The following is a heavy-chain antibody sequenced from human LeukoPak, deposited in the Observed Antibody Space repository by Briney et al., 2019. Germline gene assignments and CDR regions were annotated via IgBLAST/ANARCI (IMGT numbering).Heavy chain of an antibody. Sequence: TSETLSLTCAVYGGSFSGYYWSWIRQPPGKGLEWIGEINHSGSTNYNPSLKSRVTISVDTSKNQFSLKLSSVTAADTAVYYCARVVVPAANYYYYYYMDVWGKGTTVTVSS. D-gene: IGHD2-2*01. CDR1: GGSFSGYY. CDR3: ARVVVPAANYYYYYYMDV. CDR2: INHSGST. V-gene: IGHV4-34*01. J-gene: IGHJ6*03.